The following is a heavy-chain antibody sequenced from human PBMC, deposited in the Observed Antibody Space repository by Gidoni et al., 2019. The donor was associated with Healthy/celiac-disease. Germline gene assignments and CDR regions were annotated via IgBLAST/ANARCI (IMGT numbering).Heavy chain of an antibody. D-gene: IGHD2-15*01. Sequence: EVQLVESGGGLVKPGGSLRLSCAASGCTFSSYSMNWVRQAPGKGLEWVSSISSSSSYIYYADSVKGRFTISRDNAKNSLYLQMNSLRAEDTAVYYCARDMCSGGSCYSNEADAFDIWGQGTMVTVSS. CDR3: ARDMCSGGSCYSNEADAFDI. CDR2: ISSSSSYI. V-gene: IGHV3-21*01. J-gene: IGHJ3*02. CDR1: GCTFSSYS.